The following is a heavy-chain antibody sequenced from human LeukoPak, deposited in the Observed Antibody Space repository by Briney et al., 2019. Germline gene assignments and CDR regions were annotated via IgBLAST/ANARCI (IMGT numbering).Heavy chain of an antibody. CDR3: ARAPYYYDSSGYYSYYYYYMDV. D-gene: IGHD3-22*01. J-gene: IGHJ6*03. CDR1: GGSISSYY. V-gene: IGHV4-59*01. Sequence: SETLSLTCTVSGGSISSYYWSWIRQPPGKGLEWIGYIYYSGSTNYSPSLKSRVTISVDTPKNQFSLKLSSVTAADTAVYYCARAPYYYDSSGYYSYYYYYMDVWGKGTTVTVSS. CDR2: IYYSGST.